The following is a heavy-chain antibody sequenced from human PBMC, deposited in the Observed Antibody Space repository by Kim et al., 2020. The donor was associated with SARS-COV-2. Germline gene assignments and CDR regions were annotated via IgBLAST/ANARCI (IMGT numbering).Heavy chain of an antibody. D-gene: IGHD6-13*01. Sequence: SETLSLTCTVSGGSISSSSYYWGWIRQPPGKGLEWIGSIYYSGSTYYNPSLKSRVTISVDTSKNQFSLKLSSVTAADTAVYYCASDGAVGSSWYTGAFDIWGQGTMVTVSS. CDR3: ASDGAVGSSWYTGAFDI. J-gene: IGHJ3*02. CDR2: IYYSGST. CDR1: GGSISSSSYY. V-gene: IGHV4-39*01.